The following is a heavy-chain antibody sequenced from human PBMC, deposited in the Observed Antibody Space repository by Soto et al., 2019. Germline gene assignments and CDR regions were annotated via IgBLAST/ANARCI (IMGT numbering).Heavy chain of an antibody. Sequence: PGGSLRLSCAASGFTFSSYAMSWVRQAPGKGLEWVSAISGSGGSTYYADSVKGRFTISRDNSKNTLFLQMNSLRAEDTAVYYCAKDHRYFDWFSPLFDYWGEGTLVTVSS. CDR1: GFTFSSYA. CDR2: ISGSGGST. CDR3: AKDHRYFDWFSPLFDY. V-gene: IGHV3-23*01. J-gene: IGHJ4*02. D-gene: IGHD3-9*01.